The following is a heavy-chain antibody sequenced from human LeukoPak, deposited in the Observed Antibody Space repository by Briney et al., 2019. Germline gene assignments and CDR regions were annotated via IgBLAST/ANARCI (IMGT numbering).Heavy chain of an antibody. Sequence: GGSLRLSCAASGFTFSNFAMSWVRLTPGKGLEWVSSFSGSGATSFSADSVKGRFIISRDNSKSTLYLQMNSLRVEDTAVYYCAKGWGGTGRNFFDYWGQGTQVTVPS. CDR1: GFTFSNFA. D-gene: IGHD1-26*01. CDR3: AKGWGGTGRNFFDY. V-gene: IGHV3-23*01. J-gene: IGHJ4*02. CDR2: FSGSGATS.